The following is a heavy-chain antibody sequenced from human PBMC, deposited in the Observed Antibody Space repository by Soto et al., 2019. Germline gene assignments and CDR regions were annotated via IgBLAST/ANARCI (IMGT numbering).Heavy chain of an antibody. J-gene: IGHJ4*02. CDR2: IWSDGNNK. D-gene: IGHD2-15*01. V-gene: IGHV3-33*01. CDR3: ARDLRCSGGTCYGIDY. Sequence: PGGSLRLSCAASGFTFSFYAMHWVRQAPGKGPEWVAVIWSDGNNKYYADSVKGRFTISRDNSKNMLYLQMNSLRGEDTAVYYCARDLRCSGGTCYGIDYWGQGALVTVSS. CDR1: GFTFSFYA.